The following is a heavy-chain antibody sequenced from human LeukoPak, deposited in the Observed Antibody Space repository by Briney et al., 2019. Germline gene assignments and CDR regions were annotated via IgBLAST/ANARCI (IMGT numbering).Heavy chain of an antibody. CDR2: IYSDGST. D-gene: IGHD6-13*01. V-gene: IGHV3-53*01. CDR1: GFIVSGDF. CDR3: ARDFGAASGY. Sequence: GGSLRLSCAASGFIVSGDFMSWVRQAPGKGLEWVSVIYSDGSTYYADSVKGRFTISRDNSKNTLDLQMTGLRAEDTAVYYCARDFGAASGYWGQGTLVTVSS. J-gene: IGHJ4*02.